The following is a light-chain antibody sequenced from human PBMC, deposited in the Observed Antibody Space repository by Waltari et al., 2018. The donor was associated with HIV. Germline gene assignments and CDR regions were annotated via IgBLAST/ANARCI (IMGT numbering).Light chain of an antibody. CDR1: QSISSW. CDR2: KAS. CDR3: QQYNSYSIT. Sequence: DIQMTPSPSTLSAFVGDRVTIPCRASQSISSWLAWYQQKPGKAPKLLIYKASSLESGVPSRFSGSGSGTEFTLTISSLQPDDFATYYCQQYNSYSITFGQGTRLEIK. V-gene: IGKV1-5*03. J-gene: IGKJ5*01.